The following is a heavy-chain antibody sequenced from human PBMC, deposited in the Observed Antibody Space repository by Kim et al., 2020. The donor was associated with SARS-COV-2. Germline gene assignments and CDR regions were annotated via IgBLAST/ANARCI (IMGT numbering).Heavy chain of an antibody. D-gene: IGHD3-9*01. CDR1: GFTVGSKY. CDR3: AKEKGTYYDILTGSHTAAFDL. Sequence: GGSLRLSCAASGFTVGSKYINWVRQAPGKGLEWVSIMYGGGSTYYAESVKGRFSVSRDNSKNTLYLQMNNMRVEDTAVYYCAKEKGTYYDILTGSHTAAFDLWGQGTLVTVFS. J-gene: IGHJ3*01. CDR2: MYGGGST. V-gene: IGHV3-66*02.